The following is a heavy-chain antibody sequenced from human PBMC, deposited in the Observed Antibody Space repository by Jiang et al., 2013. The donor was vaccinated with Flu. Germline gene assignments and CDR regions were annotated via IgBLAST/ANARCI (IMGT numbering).Heavy chain of an antibody. CDR1: ASTSTTYH. D-gene: IGHD3-9*01. V-gene: IGHV1-18*01. CDR3: ARGRLLTGFEY. J-gene: IGHJ4*02. CDR2: IGAFNGNT. Sequence: SGAEVKVSCKASASTSTTYHFNWVRQAPGQGLEWMGSIGAFNGNTHYAPKFQARVIMTTDTSARTAYLEMRGLRSNDTAVYYCARGRLLTGFEYWGQGTPVTVSS.